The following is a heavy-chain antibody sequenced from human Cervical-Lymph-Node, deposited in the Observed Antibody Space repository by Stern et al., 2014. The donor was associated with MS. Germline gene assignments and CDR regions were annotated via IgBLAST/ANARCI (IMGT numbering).Heavy chain of an antibody. CDR2: ISYDGNHK. V-gene: IGHV3-30*03. CDR3: ARDYEDTSMLFDH. J-gene: IGHJ4*02. Sequence: VQLVESGGAVVPPGRSLRLSCAASGFTFSSYGMHWVRQAPGKGLEWGTVISYDGNHKYYAASVKGRFTISRDNSKNTLHLQMNSVTPDDTAIYYCARDYEDTSMLFDHWGQGTLVTVSS. D-gene: IGHD2-8*01. CDR1: GFTFSSYG.